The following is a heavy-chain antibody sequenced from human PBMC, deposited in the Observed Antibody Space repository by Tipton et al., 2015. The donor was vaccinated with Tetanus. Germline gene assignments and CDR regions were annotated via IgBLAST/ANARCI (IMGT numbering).Heavy chain of an antibody. CDR2: IYKSGNT. J-gene: IGHJ6*03. V-gene: IGHV4-30-4*01. CDR3: ARVGYYHHYMDV. Sequence: TLSLTCTVSVGSISSGDYYWSWVRQSPGEGLEWIGHIYKSGNTYYKPSLKSRVAISIDASKNQFSLKLNSMTAADTAVYYCARVGYYHHYMDVWGKGTPVPVP. CDR1: VGSISSGDYY. D-gene: IGHD3-22*01.